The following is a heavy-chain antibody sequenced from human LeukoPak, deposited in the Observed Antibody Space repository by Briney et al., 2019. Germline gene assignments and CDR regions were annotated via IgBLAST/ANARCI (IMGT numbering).Heavy chain of an antibody. J-gene: IGHJ2*01. D-gene: IGHD5-12*01. Sequence: GGSLRLSCVASGFSFSDYSMNWVRQAPGKGLEWVSSINSRSNDIYYADSVKGRFTISRDNAKNSLYLQMNSLRAEDTAIYYCARVDRAYSDYDSWYFDLWGRGTLVTVSS. CDR1: GFSFSDYS. CDR2: INSRSNDI. CDR3: ARVDRAYSDYDSWYFDL. V-gene: IGHV3-21*04.